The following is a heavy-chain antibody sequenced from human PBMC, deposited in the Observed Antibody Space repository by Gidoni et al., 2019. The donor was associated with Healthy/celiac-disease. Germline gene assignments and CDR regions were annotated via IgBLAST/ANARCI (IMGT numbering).Heavy chain of an antibody. V-gene: IGHV1-69*01. CDR3: ARNDAGCRDY. Sequence: QVQLVQSGAEVKKPGSSVKVSCKASGGTFSSYAIRWERQAPGQGLGWMGGSIPIFGTANYAQKFQGRVTMTADESTSTAYMGLSSLRSEDTAVYYCARNDAGCRDYWGQGTLVTVSS. CDR1: GGTFSSYA. J-gene: IGHJ4*02. D-gene: IGHD1-1*01. CDR2: SIPIFGTA.